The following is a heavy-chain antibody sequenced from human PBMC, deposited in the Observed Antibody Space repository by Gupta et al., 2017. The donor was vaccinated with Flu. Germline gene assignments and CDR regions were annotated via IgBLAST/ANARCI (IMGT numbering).Heavy chain of an antibody. CDR3: APIFGAPDWFPP. CDR2: IDPESGGT. CDR1: FTGFY. J-gene: IGHJ5*02. Sequence: FTGFYIHWVRQAPGQGLEWMGWIDPESGGTNYAQKFQGRVTMTRDTSLSTVYMDLSKLTSDDTAVYYCAPIFGAPDWFPPWGQGTLVTVSS. V-gene: IGHV1-2*02. D-gene: IGHD3-16*01.